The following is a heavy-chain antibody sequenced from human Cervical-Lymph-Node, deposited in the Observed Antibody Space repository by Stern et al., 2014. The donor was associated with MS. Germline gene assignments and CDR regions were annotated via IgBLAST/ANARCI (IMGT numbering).Heavy chain of an antibody. V-gene: IGHV3-15*01. J-gene: IGHJ6*02. CDR2: IKSETCVGTT. CDR3: TTPFITVLRGVRKDV. Sequence: EVQLVESGGGLVKPGGSLRLSCAVSGFTFNNAWMTWVRQAPGRGLEWVGRIKSETCVGTTDYAAPVKVRFIISRETTKNTLYLHMNSLKIEDTAVYYCTTPFITVLRGVRKDVWGQGTTVTVSS. CDR1: GFTFNNAW. D-gene: IGHD3-10*01.